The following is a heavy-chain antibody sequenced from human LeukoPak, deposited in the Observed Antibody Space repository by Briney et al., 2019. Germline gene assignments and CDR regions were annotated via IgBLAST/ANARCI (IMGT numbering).Heavy chain of an antibody. CDR1: GGSFSGYY. Sequence: ETLSLTCAVYGGSFSGYYWSWIRQPPGKGLEWIGEINHSGSTNDNPSLKSRVTISVDTSKNQFSLKLSSVTAADTAVYYCARTPKIYVWGRSWFDPWGQGTLVTVSS. V-gene: IGHV4-34*01. CDR3: ARTPKIYVWGRSWFDP. J-gene: IGHJ5*02. D-gene: IGHD3-16*01. CDR2: INHSGST.